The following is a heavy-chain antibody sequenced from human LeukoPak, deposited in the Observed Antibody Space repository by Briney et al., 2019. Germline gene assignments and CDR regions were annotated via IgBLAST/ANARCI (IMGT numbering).Heavy chain of an antibody. CDR3: ARGGYSSGWANIDY. CDR1: GGSISSYY. D-gene: IGHD6-19*01. CDR2: IYYSGST. J-gene: IGHJ4*02. Sequence: SETLSLTCTVSGGSISSYYWSWIRQPPGKGLEWIWYIYYSGSTSYNPSLKSRVTISVDTSKNQFSLKLSSVTAADTAVYYCARGGYSSGWANIDYWGQGTLVTVSS. V-gene: IGHV4-59*01.